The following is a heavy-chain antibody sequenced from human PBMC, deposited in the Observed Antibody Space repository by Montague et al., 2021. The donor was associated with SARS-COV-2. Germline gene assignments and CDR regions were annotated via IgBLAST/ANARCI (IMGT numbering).Heavy chain of an antibody. CDR1: GGSISSSNYY. CDR3: ARQGGDIVMVIAIRGPYYFDY. J-gene: IGHJ4*02. V-gene: IGHV4-39*01. Sequence: SETLSLTCTVSGGSISSSNYYWGWIRQPPGKGLEWIGTIYYSGSTYYNPSLKSRVTISVDTSKNQFSLKLSSVTAADTAVYYCARQGGDIVMVIAIRGPYYFDYWGQGTLVTVPS. D-gene: IGHD2-21*01. CDR2: IYYSGST.